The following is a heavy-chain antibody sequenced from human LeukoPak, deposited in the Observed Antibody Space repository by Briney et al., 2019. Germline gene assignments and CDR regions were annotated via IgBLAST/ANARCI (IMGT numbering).Heavy chain of an antibody. J-gene: IGHJ6*04. CDR1: G. CDR2: ISGSGSYI. D-gene: IGHD3-10*02. CDR3: AELGITMIGGV. Sequence: GGSLRLSFAASGMNWVRQTPSKGLEWVSCISGSGSYIYYADSVKGRFTISRDNAKNSLNLQMNSLRAEDTAVYYCAELGITMIGGVWGKGTTVTISS. V-gene: IGHV3-21*01.